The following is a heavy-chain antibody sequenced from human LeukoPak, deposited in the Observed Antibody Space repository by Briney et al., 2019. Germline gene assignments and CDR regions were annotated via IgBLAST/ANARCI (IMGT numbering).Heavy chain of an antibody. CDR2: IKSKTDGRTT. CDR1: GFTLSNAW. Sequence: GGSLRLSCAASGFTLSNAWMSWVRQAPGKGLEWVGRIKSKTDGRTTDYAAPVKGRFTNSRDDSKNTLYLQMNSLKTEDTAVYYCTTDWGSYCGGDCYGGPFDYWGQGTLVTVSS. CDR3: TTDWGSYCGGDCYGGPFDY. J-gene: IGHJ4*02. D-gene: IGHD2-21*02. V-gene: IGHV3-15*01.